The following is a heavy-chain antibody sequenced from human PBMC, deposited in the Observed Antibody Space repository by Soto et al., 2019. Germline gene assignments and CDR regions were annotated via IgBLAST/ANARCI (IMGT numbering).Heavy chain of an antibody. CDR2: ISYDGNTQ. D-gene: IGHD6-13*01. CDR3: ARAPASSWHTFDY. J-gene: IGHJ4*02. Sequence: PGGSLRLSCAASGVTLSSYSIHWVRQAPGKGLDWVAVISYDGNTQFYGDSVKGRFIVSRDNSRNTLYLQLNNLQAEDTAVYYCARAPASSWHTFDYWGQGTLVTVSS. CDR1: GVTLSSYS. V-gene: IGHV3-30-3*01.